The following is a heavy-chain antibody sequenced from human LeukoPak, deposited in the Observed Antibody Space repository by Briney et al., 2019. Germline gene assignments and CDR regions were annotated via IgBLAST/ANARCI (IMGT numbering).Heavy chain of an antibody. V-gene: IGHV1-18*01. CDR1: GYTFTSYG. Sequence: GASVKVSCKASGYTFTSYGITWVRQAPGQGLEWMGWISAYNGNTNYAQKLQGRVTMTTDTSTSTAYMELRSLRSDDTAVYYCARGGYDFWSGYYPPPPRAFDIWGQGTMVTVSS. D-gene: IGHD3-3*01. J-gene: IGHJ3*02. CDR3: ARGGYDFWSGYYPPPPRAFDI. CDR2: ISAYNGNT.